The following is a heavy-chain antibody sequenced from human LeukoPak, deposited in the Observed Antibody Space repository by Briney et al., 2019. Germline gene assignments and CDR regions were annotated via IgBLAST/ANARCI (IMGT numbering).Heavy chain of an antibody. Sequence: GGSLRLSCAASGFTFSTYSMNWVRQAPGKGLEWVSSISSSSSYRYYEESVKGRFSISRDNARNSLYLQMNSLRAEDTAVYYCARDSPNEAILWWSIDYWGQGTLVTVSS. J-gene: IGHJ4*02. CDR3: ARDSPNEAILWWSIDY. CDR1: GFTFSTYS. CDR2: ISSSSSYR. V-gene: IGHV3-21*01. D-gene: IGHD2-21*01.